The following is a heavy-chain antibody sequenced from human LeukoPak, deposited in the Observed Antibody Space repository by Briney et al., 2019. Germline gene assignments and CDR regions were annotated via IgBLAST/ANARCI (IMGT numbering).Heavy chain of an antibody. CDR2: IKQDGSEK. J-gene: IGHJ4*02. Sequence: GGSLRLSCAASGFTFSSYAMSWVRQAPGKGLEWVANIKQDGSEKYYVDSVKGRFTISRDNAKNSLYLQMNSLRAEDTAVYYCARKGITMIVVAATGYYFDYWGQGTLVTVSS. D-gene: IGHD3-22*01. CDR1: GFTFSSYA. V-gene: IGHV3-7*05. CDR3: ARKGITMIVVAATGYYFDY.